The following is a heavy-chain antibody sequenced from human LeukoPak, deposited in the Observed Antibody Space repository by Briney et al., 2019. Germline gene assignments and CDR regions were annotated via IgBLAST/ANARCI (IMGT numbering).Heavy chain of an antibody. J-gene: IGHJ4*02. CDR1: GGSISSSNW. CDR2: IYHSGST. CDR3: ARTGGSSWTMDAY. Sequence: PSGTLSLTCAVSGGSISSSNWWSWVRQPPGKGLEWVGEIYHSGSTNYNPSLKSRVTISADKSISTAYLQWSSLKASDTAMYYCARTGGSSWTMDAYWGQGTLVTVSS. V-gene: IGHV4-4*02. D-gene: IGHD6-13*01.